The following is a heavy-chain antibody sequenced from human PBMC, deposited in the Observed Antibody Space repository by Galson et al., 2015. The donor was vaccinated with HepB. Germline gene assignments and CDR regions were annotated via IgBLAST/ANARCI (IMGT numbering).Heavy chain of an antibody. CDR3: ARAGDYTNYVGYFEF. CDR1: GGSITNNY. J-gene: IGHJ4*02. Sequence: SETLSLTCTVSGGSITNNYWSWIRQAPGKGLEWIAYMYYTGNTNYNPSLKSRVTLSMDTSKKHFSLMLRSVTAADTAVYYCARAGDYTNYVGYFEFWGPGALVTVSS. CDR2: MYYTGNT. V-gene: IGHV4-59*01. D-gene: IGHD4-11*01.